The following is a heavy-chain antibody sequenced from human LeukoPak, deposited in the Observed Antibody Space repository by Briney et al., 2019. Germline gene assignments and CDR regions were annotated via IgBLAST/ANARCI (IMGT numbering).Heavy chain of an antibody. D-gene: IGHD3-16*01. CDR3: ARATGTWGHDGFDI. J-gene: IGHJ3*02. Sequence: ASVKVSCKAYGYTFLSPGITRGGQAPGQGVEWMGWISGYSSSTHYAQTLQGRVTMTTDTSTNTAYMELRSLISDDTAVYYCARATGTWGHDGFDIWGQGTMVTVS. V-gene: IGHV1-18*01. CDR2: ISGYSSST. CDR1: GYTFLSPG.